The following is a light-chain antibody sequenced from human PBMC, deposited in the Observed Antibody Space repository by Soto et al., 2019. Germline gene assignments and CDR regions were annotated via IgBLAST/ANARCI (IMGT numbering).Light chain of an antibody. V-gene: IGKV3-11*01. CDR1: QSVSLS. CDR2: DAS. CDR3: QQYGSSWT. J-gene: IGKJ1*01. Sequence: EIVLTQSPATLSLSPGGRATLSCRASQSVSLSLAWYQQKPGQAPRLLIYDASKRASGIPARFSGSGSGTDFTLTISSLEPEDFAVYYCQQYGSSWTFGQGTKVEIK.